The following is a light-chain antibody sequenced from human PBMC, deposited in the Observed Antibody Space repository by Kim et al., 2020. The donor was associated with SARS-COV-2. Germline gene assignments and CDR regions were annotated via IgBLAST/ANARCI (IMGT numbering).Light chain of an antibody. J-gene: IGKJ2*01. V-gene: IGKV1-33*01. Sequence: ATVRDRITITCQASQDIKKSLNWYQQKPGEAPKLLIYDASNLETGVPSRFSGSGSETDFTFTINSPQPEDIATYFCHQSESLPYTFGQGTKLEIK. CDR3: HQSESLPYT. CDR1: QDIKKS. CDR2: DAS.